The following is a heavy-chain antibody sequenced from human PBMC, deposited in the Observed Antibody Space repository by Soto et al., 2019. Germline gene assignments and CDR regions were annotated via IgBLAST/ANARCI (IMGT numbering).Heavy chain of an antibody. J-gene: IGHJ4*02. CDR3: AKDPGIAAAGALISFDY. CDR2: ISGSGGTT. Sequence: GGSLRLSCAASGFTSSTFAMSWVRQAPGKGLEWVSAISGSGGTTYYADSVKGRFTISRDNSKNTLYLQMNSLRAEDTAVYYCAKDPGIAAAGALISFDYWGQGTLVTVSS. V-gene: IGHV3-23*01. D-gene: IGHD6-13*01. CDR1: GFTSSTFA.